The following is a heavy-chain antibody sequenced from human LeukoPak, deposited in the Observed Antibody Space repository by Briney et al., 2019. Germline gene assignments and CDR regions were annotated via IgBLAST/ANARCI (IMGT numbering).Heavy chain of an antibody. J-gene: IGHJ4*02. Sequence: ASVKVSCKASGYTFTGYYMHWVRQAPGQGLEWMGWINPNSGGTNYAQKFQGRVTMTRDTSKNQFSLKLSSVTAADTAVYYCARVLYSYAKTYYFDYWGQGTLVTVSS. CDR3: ARVLYSYAKTYYFDY. CDR2: INPNSGGT. CDR1: GYTFTGYY. V-gene: IGHV1-2*02. D-gene: IGHD5-18*01.